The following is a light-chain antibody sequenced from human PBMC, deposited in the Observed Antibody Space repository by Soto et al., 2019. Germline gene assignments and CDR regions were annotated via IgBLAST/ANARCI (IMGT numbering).Light chain of an antibody. CDR2: DAS. CDR1: QSISIW. Sequence: DIQMTQSPSTLSAPVGDIVTITCRASQSISIWLAWYQQKPGKAPTLLIYDASSWESGVPSRFSGSGSGTEFTLTISSLQPDDFAAYYCQQYSRPPVTFGGETKGDI. CDR3: QQYSRPPVT. V-gene: IGKV1-5*01. J-gene: IGKJ4*02.